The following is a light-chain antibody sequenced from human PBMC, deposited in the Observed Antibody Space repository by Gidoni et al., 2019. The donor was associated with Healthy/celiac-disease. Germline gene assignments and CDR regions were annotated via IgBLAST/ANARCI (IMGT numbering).Light chain of an antibody. V-gene: IGKV1-5*01. CDR3: QQYNSYSYT. Sequence: TLSASVGDRVTITCRASQSISSWLAWYQQKPGKAPKLLIYDASSLESGVPSRFSGSGSGTEFTLTISSLQPDDFATYYGQQYNSYSYTFGEGTKLEIK. CDR2: DAS. CDR1: QSISSW. J-gene: IGKJ2*01.